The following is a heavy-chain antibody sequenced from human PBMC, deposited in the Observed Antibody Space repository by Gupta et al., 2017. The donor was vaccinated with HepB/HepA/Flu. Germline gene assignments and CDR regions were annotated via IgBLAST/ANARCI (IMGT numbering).Heavy chain of an antibody. CDR2: ISGSGGST. Sequence: EVQLLESGGGLVQPGGSLRLSCAASGFTFSSYAMSWFRQAPGKGLEWVSAISGSGGSTYYADSVKGRFTISRDNSKNTLYLQMNSLRAEDTAVYYCAKGEDYYDSSGYGFDYWGQGTLVTVSS. D-gene: IGHD3-22*01. CDR3: AKGEDYYDSSGYGFDY. V-gene: IGHV3-23*01. J-gene: IGHJ4*02. CDR1: GFTFSSYA.